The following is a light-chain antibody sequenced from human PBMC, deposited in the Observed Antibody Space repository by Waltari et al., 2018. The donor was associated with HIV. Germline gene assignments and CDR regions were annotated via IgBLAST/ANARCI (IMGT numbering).Light chain of an antibody. Sequence: DIQMTQSASSLSASVGDRVTITCRASQSISSYLNWYQQKPGKAPKLLIYATSSLQRGVPSRFSGSGSGTDFTLTISSLQPEDFATYYCQQSYSTLWTFGQGTKVESK. CDR1: QSISSY. J-gene: IGKJ1*01. V-gene: IGKV1-39*01. CDR2: ATS. CDR3: QQSYSTLWT.